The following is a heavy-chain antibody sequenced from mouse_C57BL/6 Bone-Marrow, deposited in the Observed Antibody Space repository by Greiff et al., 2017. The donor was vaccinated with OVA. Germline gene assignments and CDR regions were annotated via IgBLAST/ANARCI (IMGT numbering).Heavy chain of an antibody. CDR2: IYPRSGNT. CDR1: GYTFTSYG. CDR3: ARWNSTGGNY. Sequence: QVQLQQSGAELARPGASVKLSCKASGYTFTSYGISWVKQRTGQGLEWIGEIYPRSGNTYYNEKFKGKAKLTAYKSSSTAYMELRSLTSEDSAVYFCARWNSTGGNYWGQGTTLTVSS. V-gene: IGHV1-81*01. J-gene: IGHJ2*01. D-gene: IGHD5-2*01.